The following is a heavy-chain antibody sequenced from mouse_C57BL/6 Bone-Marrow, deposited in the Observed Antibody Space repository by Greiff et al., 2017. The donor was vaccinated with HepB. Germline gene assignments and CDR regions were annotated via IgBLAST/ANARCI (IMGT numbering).Heavy chain of an antibody. J-gene: IGHJ3*01. Sequence: EVKLQESGGGLVKPGGSLKLSCAASGFTFSSYAMSWVRQTPEKRLEWVATISDGGSYTYYPDNVKGRFTISRDNAKNNLYLQMSHLKSEDTAMYYCARDPAYWGQGTLVTVSA. CDR3: ARDPAY. CDR1: GFTFSSYA. CDR2: ISDGGSYT. V-gene: IGHV5-4*01.